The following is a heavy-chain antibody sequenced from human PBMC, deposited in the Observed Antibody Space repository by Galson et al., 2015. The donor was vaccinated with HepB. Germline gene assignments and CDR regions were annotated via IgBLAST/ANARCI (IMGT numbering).Heavy chain of an antibody. V-gene: IGHV3-23*01. CDR1: GFTFSSYA. D-gene: IGHD6-13*01. CDR3: AKHIALQSLWY. J-gene: IGHJ4*02. CDR2: ISGSGGST. Sequence: SLRLSCAASGFTFSSYAMSWVRQAPGKGLEWVSAISGSGGSTYYADSVKGRFTISRDNSKSTLYLQMNSLRAEDTAVYYCAKHIALQSLWYWGQGTLVTVSS.